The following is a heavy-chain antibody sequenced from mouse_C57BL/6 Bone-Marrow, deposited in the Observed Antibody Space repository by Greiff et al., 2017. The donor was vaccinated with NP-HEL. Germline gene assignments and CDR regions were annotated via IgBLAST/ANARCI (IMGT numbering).Heavy chain of an antibody. CDR3: TAITTVVAIDY. D-gene: IGHD1-1*01. CDR2: IYPGNSDT. V-gene: IGHV1-5*01. J-gene: IGHJ2*01. Sequence: EVQLQQSGTVLARPGASVKMSCKTSGYTFTSYWMHWVKQRPGQGLEWIGAIYPGNSDTSYNQKFKGKAKLTAVTSASTAYMELSSLTNEDSAVYYRTAITTVVAIDYWGQGTTLTVSS. CDR1: GYTFTSYW.